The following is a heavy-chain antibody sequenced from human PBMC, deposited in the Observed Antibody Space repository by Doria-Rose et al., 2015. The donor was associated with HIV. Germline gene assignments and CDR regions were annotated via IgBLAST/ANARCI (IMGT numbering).Heavy chain of an antibody. D-gene: IGHD3-3*01. CDR3: ARMGSYRELDY. J-gene: IGHJ4*02. Sequence: KPCETLSLTCSVSGASVSSRGYYWNWIRQVPGKGLESLGYTYYTGASDYSPSLKSRLNMAVDTSKNQSSLKLSFVTVADTAVYYCARMGSYRELDYWGQGALVIVSA. CDR2: TYYTGAS. CDR1: GASVSSRGYY. V-gene: IGHV4-31*03.